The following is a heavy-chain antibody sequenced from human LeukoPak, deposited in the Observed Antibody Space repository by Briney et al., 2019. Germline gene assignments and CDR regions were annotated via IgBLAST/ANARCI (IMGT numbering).Heavy chain of an antibody. D-gene: IGHD6-13*01. CDR1: GFTFNTYS. CDR2: ISGSGGST. V-gene: IGHV3-23*01. J-gene: IGHJ3*02. Sequence: GGSLRLSCAASGFTFNTYSLNWVRQSPGKGLEWVSAISGSGGSTYYADSVKGRFTISRDNSKNTLYLQMNSLRAEDTAVYYCAKGRYSSSWYGGNAFDIWGQGTMVTVSS. CDR3: AKGRYSSSWYGGNAFDI.